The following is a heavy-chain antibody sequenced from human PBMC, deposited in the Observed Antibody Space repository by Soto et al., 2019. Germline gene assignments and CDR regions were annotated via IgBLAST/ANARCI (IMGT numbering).Heavy chain of an antibody. V-gene: IGHV1-8*01. Sequence: QVQLVQSGAEVKRPGASVKVSCEASGYTFTTYDINWVRQASGQGLEWMGCVNPSSGNTVYAQKFHGRVTMTRDTVISTAYMELSSLKSDDTAIYYCARASMYIWNDHWGQGTLVTVSS. CDR3: ARASMYIWNDH. CDR1: GYTFTTYD. D-gene: IGHD1-20*01. J-gene: IGHJ5*02. CDR2: VNPSSGNT.